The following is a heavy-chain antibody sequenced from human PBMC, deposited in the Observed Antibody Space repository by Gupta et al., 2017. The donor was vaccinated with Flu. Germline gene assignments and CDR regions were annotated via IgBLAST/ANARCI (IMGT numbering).Heavy chain of an antibody. D-gene: IGHD6-6*01. J-gene: IGHJ5*02. Sequence: QLQLQESGPGLIKSSETLSLTCTISGDSISTGTYYWGRIRQSPGRGLEWIGCVYYRGTTYSNPSCKRRVAMSADTSKNQVSLKLTSVPAEDTAMYFCARRTMKYGASSGRWFDPWSQGLPVTVS. CDR3: ARRTMKYGASSGRWFDP. V-gene: IGHV4-39*01. CDR1: GDSISTGTYY. CDR2: VYYRGTT.